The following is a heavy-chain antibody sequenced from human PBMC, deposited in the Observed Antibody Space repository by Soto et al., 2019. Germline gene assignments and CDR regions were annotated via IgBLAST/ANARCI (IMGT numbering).Heavy chain of an antibody. CDR3: VRDRRGKGPGWFDV. J-gene: IGHJ5*02. V-gene: IGHV3-48*03. CDR1: GFPFRSYE. CDR2: ISSGGSSI. D-gene: IGHD6-13*01. Sequence: EMQLVESGGGLVQPGGSLRLSCAASGFPFRSYEMNWVRQAPGKGLEWISYISSGGSSIYHADSVKGRFTISRDKANNALFLQMNSLRADDTAVYYFVRDRRGKGPGWFDVWGQGTLVTVSS.